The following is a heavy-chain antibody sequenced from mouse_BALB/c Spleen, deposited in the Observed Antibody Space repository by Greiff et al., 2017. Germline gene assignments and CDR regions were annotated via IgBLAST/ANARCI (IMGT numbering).Heavy chain of an antibody. D-gene: IGHD2-12*01. J-gene: IGHJ4*01. CDR1: GYAFSSYW. V-gene: IGHV1-80*01. CDR2: IYPGDGDT. CDR3: ARSGTTYYAMDY. Sequence: QVTLKESGAELVRPGSSVKISCKASGYAFSSYWMNWVKQRPGQGLEWIGQIYPGDGDTNYNGKFKGKATLTADKSSSTAYMQLSSLTSEDSAVYFCARSGTTYYAMDYWGQGTSVTVSS.